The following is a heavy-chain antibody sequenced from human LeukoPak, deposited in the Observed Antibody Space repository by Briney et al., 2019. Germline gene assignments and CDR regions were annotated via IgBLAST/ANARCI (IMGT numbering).Heavy chain of an antibody. Sequence: SDTLALICAVYGGSFSGYYWSWIRQPPGKGLEWIGEINHSGSTKFNPSLKSRVTISLDTSRNQSSLKVNSVTAADTAVYYCAEHLRRRFFSRTLGFDPWGQGTLVTVSS. CDR3: AEHLRRRFFSRTLGFDP. CDR1: GGSFSGYY. CDR2: INHSGST. V-gene: IGHV4-34*01. J-gene: IGHJ5*02. D-gene: IGHD3-3*01.